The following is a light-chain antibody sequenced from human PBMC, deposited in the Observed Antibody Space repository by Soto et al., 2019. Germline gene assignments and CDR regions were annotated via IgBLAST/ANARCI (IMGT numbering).Light chain of an antibody. CDR1: SSVVGSYNL. V-gene: IGLV2-23*02. CDR3: YSYAGSSSYV. CDR2: EVS. Sequence: QSVLTQPASVSGSPGQSITISCTGTSSVVGSYNLVSWYQQHPGKAPKLMIYEVSKRPSGVSNRFSGSKSGNTASLTISGLQAEDEADYYCYSYAGSSSYVFGTGTKVTV. J-gene: IGLJ1*01.